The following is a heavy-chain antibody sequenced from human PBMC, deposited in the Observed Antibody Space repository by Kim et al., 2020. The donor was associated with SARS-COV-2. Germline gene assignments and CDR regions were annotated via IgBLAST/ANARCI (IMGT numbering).Heavy chain of an antibody. CDR3: ALLTGYYRVDY. J-gene: IGHJ4*02. CDR2: INHSGST. CDR1: GGSFSGYY. V-gene: IGHV4-34*01. Sequence: SETLSLTRAVYGGSFSGYYWSWIRQPPGKGLEWIGEINHSGSTNYNPSLKSRVTISVDTSKNQFSLKLSSVTAADTAVYYCALLTGYYRVDYWGQGTLVTVSS. D-gene: IGHD3-9*01.